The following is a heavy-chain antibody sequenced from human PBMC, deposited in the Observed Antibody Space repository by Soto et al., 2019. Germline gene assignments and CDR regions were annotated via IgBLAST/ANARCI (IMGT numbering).Heavy chain of an antibody. CDR1: GFRFSTYR. CDR3: VRENYFDY. CDR2: IRQDATER. Sequence: QLVESGGGLVQPGGSLRLSCVGSGFRFSTYRMGWVRQAPGKRLEWVANIRQDATERSYADSVKGRFTISRDNAKNSLYLQMDSLGADDTAVYYCVRENYFDYWGQGTLVTVSS. J-gene: IGHJ4*02. V-gene: IGHV3-7*01.